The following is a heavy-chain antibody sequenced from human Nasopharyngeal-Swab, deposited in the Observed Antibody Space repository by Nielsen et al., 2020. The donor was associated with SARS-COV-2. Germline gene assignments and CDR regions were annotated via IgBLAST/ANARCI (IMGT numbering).Heavy chain of an antibody. V-gene: IGHV4-59*13. CDR1: GGSITSYY. J-gene: IGHJ6*02. Sequence: SETLSLTCTVSGGSITSYYWSWIRQPPGKGLEWIGYIYYSGSTNYNPSLKSRVTISVDTSKNQFSLKLSSVTAADTAVYYCARGNGGYYEFWSGPEGYYYYYYGMDVWGQGTTVTVSS. D-gene: IGHD3-3*01. CDR3: ARGNGGYYEFWSGPEGYYYYYYGMDV. CDR2: IYYSGST.